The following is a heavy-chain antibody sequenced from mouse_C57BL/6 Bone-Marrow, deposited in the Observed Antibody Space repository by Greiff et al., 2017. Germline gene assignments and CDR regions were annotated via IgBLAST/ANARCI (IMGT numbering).Heavy chain of an antibody. J-gene: IGHJ3*01. CDR2: IYPSDSET. Sequence: VQLQQPGAELVRPGSSVKLSCKASGYTFTSYWMDWVKQRPGQGLEWIGNIYPSDSETHYNQKFKDKATLTVDKSSSTAYMQLSSLTSEDSAVYYCARGDYYGSSYYAYWGKGTLVTVAA. V-gene: IGHV1-61*01. D-gene: IGHD1-1*01. CDR3: ARGDYYGSSYYAY. CDR1: GYTFTSYW.